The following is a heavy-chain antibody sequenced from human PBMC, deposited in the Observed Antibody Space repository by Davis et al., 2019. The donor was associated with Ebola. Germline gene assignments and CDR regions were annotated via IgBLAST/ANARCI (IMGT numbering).Heavy chain of an antibody. CDR1: GFTFSTYS. CDR2: ISSTSSTI. D-gene: IGHD6-19*01. V-gene: IGHV3-48*01. J-gene: IGHJ3*01. Sequence: PRGSLRLSCAASGFTFSTYSMNWVRQAPGKGLEWVSYISSTSSTIYYAESVKGRFTISRDNAKNSLYLQMDSLRAEDTAVYYCAKDTSNVWFDVWGQGTMVTVSS. CDR3: AKDTSNVWFDV.